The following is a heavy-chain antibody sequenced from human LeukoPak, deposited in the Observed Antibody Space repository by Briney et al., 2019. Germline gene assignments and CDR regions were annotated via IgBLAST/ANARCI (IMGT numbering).Heavy chain of an antibody. CDR1: GFTFSNNA. CDR3: VKHSGGVYGNSDY. D-gene: IGHD1-1*01. J-gene: IGHJ4*02. V-gene: IGHV3-23*01. Sequence: GGSLRLSCVASGFTFSNNAASWFRQAPGKGLEWVSTVGRGGGDTYYADSVRGRFTISKDSSKNTLQMNSLSPDDTAMYYCVKHSGGVYGNSDYWGQGILVTVSS. CDR2: VGRGGGDT.